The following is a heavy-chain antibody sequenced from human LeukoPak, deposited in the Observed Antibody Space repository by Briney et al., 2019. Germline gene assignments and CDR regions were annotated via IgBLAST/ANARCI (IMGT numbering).Heavy chain of an antibody. D-gene: IGHD6-6*01. V-gene: IGHV1-8*03. CDR1: GYTFTSYD. CDR3: ARAGIAARPPDDYFDY. J-gene: IGHJ4*02. Sequence: GASVKVSCKASGYTFTSYDINWVRQATGQGLEWMGWMNPNSGNTGYAQKFQGRVTITRNTSISTAYMELSSLRSEDTAVYYCARAGIAARPPDDYFDYWGQGTLVTVSS. CDR2: MNPNSGNT.